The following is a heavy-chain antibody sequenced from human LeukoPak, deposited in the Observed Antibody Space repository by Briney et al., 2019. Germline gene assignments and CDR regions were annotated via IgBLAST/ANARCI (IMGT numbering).Heavy chain of an antibody. CDR2: INHSGST. Sequence: SETLSLTCAVYGGSFSGYYWSWIRQPPGKGLEWIGEINHSGSTNYNPSLKSRVTISVDTSKNQFSLKLSSVTAADTAVYYCARYHVWGSYLHFDYWGQGTLVTVSS. CDR3: ARYHVWGSYLHFDY. V-gene: IGHV4-34*01. CDR1: GGSFSGYY. D-gene: IGHD3-16*02. J-gene: IGHJ4*02.